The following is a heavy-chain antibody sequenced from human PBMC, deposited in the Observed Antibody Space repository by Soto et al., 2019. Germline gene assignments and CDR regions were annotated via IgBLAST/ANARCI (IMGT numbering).Heavy chain of an antibody. D-gene: IGHD5-18*01. CDR2: ISGSGRGSRP. V-gene: IGHV3-23*01. CDR3: ARDQTLEDTAMVLVYYYYGLDV. J-gene: IGHJ6*02. Sequence: GGSLRLSCVESGFNFSNYAVAWVRQAPGKGLEWVSSISGSGRGSRPYYADSVQGRFTISRDHSKNSLYLQMNSLRDEDTAVYYCARDQTLEDTAMVLVYYYYGLDVWGQGTTVTVSS. CDR1: GFNFSNYA.